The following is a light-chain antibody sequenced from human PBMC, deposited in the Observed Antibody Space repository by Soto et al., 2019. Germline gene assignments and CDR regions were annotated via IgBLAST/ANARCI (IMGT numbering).Light chain of an antibody. CDR2: EVS. V-gene: IGLV2-8*01. CDR1: SSDVGGYNY. CDR3: SSYAGSRLV. J-gene: IGLJ2*01. Sequence: QSALTQPPSASGSPGQSVTISCTGTSSDVGGYNYVSWYQQHPGKAPKLMIYEVSKRPSGVPDRFSGSKSGNTASLTVSRLQAEDEADYYCSSYAGSRLVFGGGTKLTVL.